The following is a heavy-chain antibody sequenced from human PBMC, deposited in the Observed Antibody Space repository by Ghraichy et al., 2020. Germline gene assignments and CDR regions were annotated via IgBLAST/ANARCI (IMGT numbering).Heavy chain of an antibody. V-gene: IGHV4-39*01. CDR1: GGSISSRNYH. CDR3: ARRGDY. CDR2: VFYSGST. Sequence: SETLSLTCTVSGGSISSRNYHWGWIRQPPGKGLEWIGSVFYSGSTYYKPSPKSRVTISLDTSKNQFSLELRSVTAADTAVYYCARRGDYWGQGTLVTVSS. J-gene: IGHJ4*02.